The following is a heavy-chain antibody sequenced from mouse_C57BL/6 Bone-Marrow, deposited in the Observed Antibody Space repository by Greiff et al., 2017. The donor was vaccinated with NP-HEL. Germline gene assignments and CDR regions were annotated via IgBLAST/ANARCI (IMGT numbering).Heavy chain of an antibody. CDR2: IHPNSGST. V-gene: IGHV1-64*01. CDR3: ARTGGASYYDSSCYAMDY. CDR1: GYTFTSYW. Sequence: QVQLQQPGAELVKPGASVKLSCKASGYTFTSYWMHWVKQRPGQGLEWIGMIHPNSGSTNYNEKFKSKATLTVDKSSSTAYMQLSSLTSEDSAVYYCARTGGASYYDSSCYAMDYWGQGTSVTVSS. J-gene: IGHJ4*01. D-gene: IGHD1-1*01.